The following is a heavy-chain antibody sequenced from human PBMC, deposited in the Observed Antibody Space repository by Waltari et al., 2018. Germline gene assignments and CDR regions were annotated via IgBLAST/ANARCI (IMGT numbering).Heavy chain of an antibody. Sequence: QVQLQESGPGLVKPSETLSLTCTVSGGSISSYYWSWIRQPPGKGLEWIGYIYYSGSTNYNPSLKSRVTISVDTSKNQCSLKLSSVTAADTAVYYCASSYYYGSGSYYKLYYYYGMDVWGQGTTVTVSS. J-gene: IGHJ6*02. D-gene: IGHD3-10*01. CDR2: IYYSGST. CDR1: GGSISSYY. V-gene: IGHV4-59*01. CDR3: ASSYYYGSGSYYKLYYYYGMDV.